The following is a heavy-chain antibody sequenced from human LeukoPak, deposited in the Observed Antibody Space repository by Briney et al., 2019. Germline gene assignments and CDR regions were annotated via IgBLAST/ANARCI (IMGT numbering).Heavy chain of an antibody. D-gene: IGHD3-9*01. V-gene: IGHV7-4-1*02. CDR1: GYTFTSCA. Sequence: ASVKVSCKASGYTFTSCAMNWVRQAPGQGLEWMGWINTNTGNPTYAQGFTGRFVFSLDTSVSTAYLQWSSLKASDTAMYYCARSPIGYFDWLALYYWGQGTLVTVSS. CDR3: ARSPIGYFDWLALYY. CDR2: INTNTGNP. J-gene: IGHJ4*02.